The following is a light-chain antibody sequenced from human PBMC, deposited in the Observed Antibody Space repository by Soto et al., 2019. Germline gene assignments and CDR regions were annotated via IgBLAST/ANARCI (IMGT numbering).Light chain of an antibody. CDR3: QQYNRWPLT. CDR1: QSVSSN. V-gene: IGKV3-15*01. J-gene: IGKJ4*01. CDR2: HAS. Sequence: EIVMTQSPATLSVSPGERATLSCRASQSVSSNLAWYQQKPGQAPRLLIYHASTRATGIPARFSGSGSGTELTLTIGSLQSEDFAVYYCQQYNRWPLTFGGGTKVEIK.